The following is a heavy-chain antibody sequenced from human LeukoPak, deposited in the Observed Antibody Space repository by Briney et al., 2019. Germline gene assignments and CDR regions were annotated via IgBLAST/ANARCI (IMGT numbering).Heavy chain of an antibody. J-gene: IGHJ4*02. Sequence: ASVKVSFKASGGTFSSYAISWVRQAPGQGLEWMGGIIPIFGTANYAQKFQGRVTITADESTSTAYMELSSLRSEDTAVYYCASHPYGSGSYPFDYWGQGTLVTVSS. V-gene: IGHV1-69*13. D-gene: IGHD3-10*01. CDR2: IIPIFGTA. CDR3: ASHPYGSGSYPFDY. CDR1: GGTFSSYA.